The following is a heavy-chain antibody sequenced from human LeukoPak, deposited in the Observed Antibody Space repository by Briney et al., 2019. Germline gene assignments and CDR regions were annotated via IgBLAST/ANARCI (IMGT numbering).Heavy chain of an antibody. CDR2: VYSGGST. D-gene: IGHD6-19*01. Sequence: GGSLRLSCAACGFTVGSNYMNWVRQAPGKGLEWVSVVYSGGSTYYADSVKGRFTISRDYSKNTLYLQMNNLRAEDTAVYYCAKDPRMRGAVAGTFFDYWGQGTLVTVSS. V-gene: IGHV3-66*01. J-gene: IGHJ4*02. CDR3: AKDPRMRGAVAGTFFDY. CDR1: GFTVGSNY.